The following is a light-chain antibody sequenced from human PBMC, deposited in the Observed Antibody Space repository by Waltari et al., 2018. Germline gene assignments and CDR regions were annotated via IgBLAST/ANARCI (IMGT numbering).Light chain of an antibody. Sequence: IVMTQSPLSLFVTPGESASISCRSSRSLLHSNEQNSLVWYFQKPGQFPHLLIYLGSIRASGFPDRFSGSGSGTDFTLQISRVEAEDVGIYFCMQALQTPWTFGQGTKVEI. J-gene: IGKJ1*01. CDR3: MQALQTPWT. CDR1: RSLLHSNEQNS. V-gene: IGKV2-28*01. CDR2: LGS.